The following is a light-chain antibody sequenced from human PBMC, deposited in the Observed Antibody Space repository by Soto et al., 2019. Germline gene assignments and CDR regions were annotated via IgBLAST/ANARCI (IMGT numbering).Light chain of an antibody. CDR3: SSYTSPSTRPYV. CDR1: SSDVGGYNY. Sequence: QSALTQPASVSGSPGQSITISCTGTSSDVGGYNYVSWYQQHPGKAPKLMIYGVSNRPSGVSNRISGSKSSNTASLTISGLQAEDEADYYCSSYTSPSTRPYVFGTGTKLTVL. J-gene: IGLJ1*01. CDR2: GVS. V-gene: IGLV2-14*01.